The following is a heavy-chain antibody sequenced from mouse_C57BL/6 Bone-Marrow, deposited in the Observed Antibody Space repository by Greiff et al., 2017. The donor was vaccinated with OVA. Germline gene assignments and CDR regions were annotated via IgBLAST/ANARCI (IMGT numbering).Heavy chain of an antibody. D-gene: IGHD2-3*01. CDR1: GYTFTDYN. J-gene: IGHJ4*01. Sequence: EVQLQQSGPELVKPGASVKIPCTASGYTFTDYNMDWVKQSHGKSLEWIGYINPNNGGTIYNQKFKGKATLTVDKSSSTAYMELRSLTSEDTAVYYCARCPRIYDGYGDYAMDYWGQGTSVTVSS. V-gene: IGHV1-18*01. CDR3: ARCPRIYDGYGDYAMDY. CDR2: INPNNGGT.